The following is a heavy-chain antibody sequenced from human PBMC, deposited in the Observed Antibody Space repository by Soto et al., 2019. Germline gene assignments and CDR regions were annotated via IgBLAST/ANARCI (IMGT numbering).Heavy chain of an antibody. J-gene: IGHJ4*02. V-gene: IGHV1-2*02. Sequence: ASVKVSCKASGYTFTNYYMHWVRQAPGQGFEWLGRISPKSGGTNYAQKFQGRVTMTWDTSLKAAYMELSSLISEDTAVYYCARPPGYITDWHYFDLWGQGTLVTVSS. D-gene: IGHD3-10*01. CDR2: ISPKSGGT. CDR1: GYTFTNYY. CDR3: ARPPGYITDWHYFDL.